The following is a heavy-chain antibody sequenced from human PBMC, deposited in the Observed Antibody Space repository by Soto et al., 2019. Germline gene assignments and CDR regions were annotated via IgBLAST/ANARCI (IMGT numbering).Heavy chain of an antibody. V-gene: IGHV4-39*01. CDR3: ARLVMATIDY. CDR2: IYYSGST. J-gene: IGHJ4*02. Sequence: QLQLQESGPGLVKPSETLSLTCTVSGGSISSSSYYWGWIRQPPGKGLEWIGSIYYSGSTYYNPSLKSRVTISVETSKNQFAPKLSSVTAADTAVYYCARLVMATIDYWGQGTLVTVSS. CDR1: GGSISSSSYY. D-gene: IGHD2-21*01.